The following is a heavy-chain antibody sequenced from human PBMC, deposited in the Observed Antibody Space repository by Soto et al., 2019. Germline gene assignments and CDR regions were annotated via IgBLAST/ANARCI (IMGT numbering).Heavy chain of an antibody. CDR1: GYILTTYT. V-gene: IGHV1-3*04. CDR2: IHTDNGKT. Sequence: ASVKVSCKASGYILTTYTLHWVRQAPGQRLEWTGWIHTDNGKTEYSQQFQGRVTITRDTSASTAYMEPSSLRSEDTAVYYCARGEYYYGNSGPYYGMDVWGQGTTVTVSS. D-gene: IGHD3-22*01. CDR3: ARGEYYYGNSGPYYGMDV. J-gene: IGHJ6*02.